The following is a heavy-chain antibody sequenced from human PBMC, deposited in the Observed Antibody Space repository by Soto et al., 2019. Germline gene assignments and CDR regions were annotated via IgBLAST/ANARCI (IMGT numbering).Heavy chain of an antibody. CDR3: ARDINYFDILTGYYYSYGMEV. CDR2: INHSGST. Sequence: SETLSLTCGVYGGSFSDYYWIWIRQPPGKGLEWIGEINHSGSTNYNPSLKSRVTISVDTSKNQFSLKLSSVTAADTAVYYCARDINYFDILTGYYYSYGMEVWGQRNTVT. V-gene: IGHV4-34*01. J-gene: IGHJ6*02. CDR1: GGSFSDYY. D-gene: IGHD3-9*01.